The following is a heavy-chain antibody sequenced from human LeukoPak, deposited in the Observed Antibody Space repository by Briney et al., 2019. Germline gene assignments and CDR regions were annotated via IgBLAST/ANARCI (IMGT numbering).Heavy chain of an antibody. CDR3: ARHLFPDYGDYADY. CDR1: GYTFTTYW. CDR2: IYPGDSDT. V-gene: IGHV5-51*01. J-gene: IGHJ4*02. D-gene: IGHD4-17*01. Sequence: GESLKISCKGSGYTFTTYWIGWVRQMPGKGLEWMGIIYPGDSDTRYSPSFQGQVTFSADKSISTAYLQWSSLKASDTAIYYCARHLFPDYGDYADYWGQGTLVTVSS.